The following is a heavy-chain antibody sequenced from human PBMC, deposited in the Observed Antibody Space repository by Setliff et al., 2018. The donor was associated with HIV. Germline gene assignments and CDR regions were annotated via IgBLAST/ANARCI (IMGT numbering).Heavy chain of an antibody. V-gene: IGHV4-4*09. CDR2: IYSTGDS. J-gene: IGHJ4*02. CDR3: ARYRRPPYYLDY. Sequence: PSETLSLTCTVAGDSISSYYWRWIRQPPGKELEWIGYIYSTGDSNYNPSLKSRVTMAVDTSKNQFSLKLTSVTAADTAVYYCARYRRPPYYLDYWGQGTLVTVSS. D-gene: IGHD3-16*02. CDR1: GDSISSYY.